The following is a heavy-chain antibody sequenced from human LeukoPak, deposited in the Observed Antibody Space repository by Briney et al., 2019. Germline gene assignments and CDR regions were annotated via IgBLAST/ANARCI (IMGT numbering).Heavy chain of an antibody. D-gene: IGHD6-13*01. V-gene: IGHV5-51*01. CDR2: IYPGDSDA. CDR3: ARLLRNIAAAVYYFDY. Sequence: GESLKISCKGSGYSFTNYWIGWVRQMPGKGLEWMGIIYPGDSDARYSPSFQGQVTISADKSISTAYLQWSSLKASDTAMYYCARLLRNIAAAVYYFDYWGQGTLVTVSS. J-gene: IGHJ4*02. CDR1: GYSFTNYW.